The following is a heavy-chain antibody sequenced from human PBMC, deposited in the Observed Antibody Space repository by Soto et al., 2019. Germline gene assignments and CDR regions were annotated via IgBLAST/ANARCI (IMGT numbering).Heavy chain of an antibody. V-gene: IGHV4-39*01. CDR2: TYYSGST. CDR1: GGCMRIRIYD. J-gene: IGHJ4*02. Sequence: SGRLEITSAVCGGCMRIRIYDGGLKRKPPGKGLESIGRTYYSGSTYYNPSLKSRVTMSVATSKNQFSLKLGSVTAADTAVYYCARHGPSAPRGFLDTRGQAPLLTVSS. D-gene: IGHD3-3*01. CDR3: ARHGPSAPRGFLDT.